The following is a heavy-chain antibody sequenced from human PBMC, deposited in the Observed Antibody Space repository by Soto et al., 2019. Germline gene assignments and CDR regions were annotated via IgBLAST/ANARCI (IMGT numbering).Heavy chain of an antibody. CDR3: TRGQEGVVATH. J-gene: IGHJ4*02. CDR1: GGSFTGYY. CDR2: VKDGGVT. V-gene: IGHV4-34*01. Sequence: QVQLQQWGAGLLKPSETLSLTCAVNGGSFTGYYWSWVRQPPRKGLEWIGEVKDGGVTNYSPSLRSRVTISSDAPKKQFSLTVTSVTAADTAVYYCTRGQEGVVATHWDQGTLVTVSS. D-gene: IGHD5-12*01.